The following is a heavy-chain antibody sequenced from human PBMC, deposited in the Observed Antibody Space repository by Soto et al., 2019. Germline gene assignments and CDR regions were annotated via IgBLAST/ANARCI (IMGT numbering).Heavy chain of an antibody. Sequence: GASVNVSCKASGYTFTSYGISWVRQAPGQGLEWLGWISAYNGNTNYAQKLQGRVTMTTDTSTSTAYMELRSLRSDDTAVYYCARDPRYCSGGSCYADNWFDPWGQGTLVTVSS. V-gene: IGHV1-18*04. D-gene: IGHD2-15*01. J-gene: IGHJ5*02. CDR2: ISAYNGNT. CDR3: ARDPRYCSGGSCYADNWFDP. CDR1: GYTFTSYG.